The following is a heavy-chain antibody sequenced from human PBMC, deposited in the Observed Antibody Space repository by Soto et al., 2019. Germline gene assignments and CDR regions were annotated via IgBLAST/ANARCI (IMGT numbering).Heavy chain of an antibody. J-gene: IGHJ6*02. CDR3: ARGDDIEYYYYYGMDV. V-gene: IGHV1-8*01. CDR2: MNPNSGNT. Sequence: GASVKVSCKASGYTFTSYDINWVRQATGQGLEWMGWMNPNSGNTGYAQKFQGRVTMTRNTSISTAYMELSSLRSEDTAVYYCARGDDIEYYYYYGMDVWDQGTTVTVSS. CDR1: GYTFTSYD. D-gene: IGHD2-15*01.